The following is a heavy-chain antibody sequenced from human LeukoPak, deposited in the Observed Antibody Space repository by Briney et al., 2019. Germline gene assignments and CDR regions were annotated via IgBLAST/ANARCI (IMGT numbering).Heavy chain of an antibody. Sequence: GESLKISCKASGYSFTSYWIAWMRHMPGKGLEWMGIIYPGDSDTRYSPSFQGQVIISDDKSVTTAYLQWSSLKASDTAMYYCARVPSPNEGLFDPWGQGTLVTVAS. CDR1: GYSFTSYW. V-gene: IGHV5-51*01. CDR3: ARVPSPNEGLFDP. D-gene: IGHD2-2*01. J-gene: IGHJ5*02. CDR2: IYPGDSDT.